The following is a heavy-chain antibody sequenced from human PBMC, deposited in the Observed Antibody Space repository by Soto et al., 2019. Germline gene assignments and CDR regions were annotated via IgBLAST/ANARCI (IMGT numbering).Heavy chain of an antibody. CDR2: ISGSGGVT. CDR3: AKACVVVVTAIAYFDY. J-gene: IGHJ4*02. CDR1: GFTFSSYA. V-gene: IGHV3-23*01. Sequence: EVQLLESGGGLVQPGGSLRLSCAASGFTFSSYAMSWVRQAPGKGLEWVSAISGSGGVTYYADSVKGRFTISRDNSKNTRDLQRNSLRAGATAVYYCAKACVVVVTAIAYFDYWGQGTLVTVSS. D-gene: IGHD2-21*02.